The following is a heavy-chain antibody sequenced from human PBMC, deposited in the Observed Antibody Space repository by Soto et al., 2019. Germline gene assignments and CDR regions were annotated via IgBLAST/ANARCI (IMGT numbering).Heavy chain of an antibody. CDR1: GYTFTSYG. D-gene: IGHD2-2*01. J-gene: IGHJ6*02. V-gene: IGHV1-18*01. Sequence: GASVKVSCKASGYTFTSYGISWVRQAPGQGLEWMGWISAYNGNTNYAQKLQGRVTMTTDTSTSTAYMELRSLRSDDTAVYYCARAPRSTSLTAYYYYGMDDWGQGTTVTAP. CDR2: ISAYNGNT. CDR3: ARAPRSTSLTAYYYYGMDD.